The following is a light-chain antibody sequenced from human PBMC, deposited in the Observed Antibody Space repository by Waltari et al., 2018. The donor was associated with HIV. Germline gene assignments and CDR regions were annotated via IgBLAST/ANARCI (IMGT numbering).Light chain of an antibody. V-gene: IGLV1-44*01. CDR3: AAWDDSLNVV. J-gene: IGLJ2*01. CDR1: SSNIGSDT. Sequence: QSVLTQPPSASGTPGQRVTISCSGSSSNIGSDTVNWYQQLPGTAPKLLIYSTNQRPSGVPDRFSGSKSGTSASLAISGLQSEDEAEYYCAAWDDSLNVVFGGGTKLTVL. CDR2: STN.